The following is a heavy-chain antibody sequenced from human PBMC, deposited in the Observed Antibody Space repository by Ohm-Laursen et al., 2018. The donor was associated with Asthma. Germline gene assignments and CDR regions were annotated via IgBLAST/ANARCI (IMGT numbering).Heavy chain of an antibody. CDR3: ARDLAVAGTAGDY. CDR2: INPNSGGT. D-gene: IGHD6-19*01. CDR1: GYTFTGYY. V-gene: IGHV1-2*06. Sequence: GASVKVSCKASGYTFTGYYMHWVRQAPGQGLEWMGRINPNSGGTNYAQKFQGRVTMTRDTSISTAYMELSRLRSDDTAVYYCARDLAVAGTAGDYWGQGTLVTVSS. J-gene: IGHJ4*02.